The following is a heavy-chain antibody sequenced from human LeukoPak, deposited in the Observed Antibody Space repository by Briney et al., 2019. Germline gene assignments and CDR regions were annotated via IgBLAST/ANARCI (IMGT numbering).Heavy chain of an antibody. CDR3: ARDHPRPGYDFWSGRPSGLDP. D-gene: IGHD3-3*01. Sequence: SETLSLTCAVYGGSFSGYYWSWIRQPPGKGLEWIGEINHSGSTNYNPSLKSRVTISVDTSKNQFSLKLSSVTAADTAVYYCARDHPRPGYDFWSGRPSGLDPWGQGTLVTVSS. CDR2: INHSGST. CDR1: GGSFSGYY. V-gene: IGHV4-34*01. J-gene: IGHJ5*02.